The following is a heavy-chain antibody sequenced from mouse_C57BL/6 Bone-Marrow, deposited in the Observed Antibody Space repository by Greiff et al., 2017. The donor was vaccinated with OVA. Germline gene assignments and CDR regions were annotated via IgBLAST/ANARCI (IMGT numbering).Heavy chain of an antibody. CDR1: GFTFSDYG. CDR2: ISSGSSTI. Sequence: EVNVVESGGGLVKPGGSLKLSCAASGFTFSDYGMHWVRQAPEKGLEWVAYISSGSSTIYYADTVKGRFTISRDNAKNTLFLQMTSLRSEDTAMYYCARLRRGTYWGQGTLVTVSA. J-gene: IGHJ3*01. D-gene: IGHD2-4*01. CDR3: ARLRRGTY. V-gene: IGHV5-17*01.